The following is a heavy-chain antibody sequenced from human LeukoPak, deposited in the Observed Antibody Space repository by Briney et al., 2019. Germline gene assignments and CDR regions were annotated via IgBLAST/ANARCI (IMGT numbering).Heavy chain of an antibody. CDR3: ARALLCGGDCYPPYYFDY. CDR2: IYYSGNT. J-gene: IGHJ4*02. V-gene: IGHV4-39*01. Sequence: SETLSLTCTVSGGSISDSSYFWGWIRQPPGKGLEWIGNIYYSGNTYYNPSLKSRVTISVDTSKNLFSLKLSSVTAADTAVYYCARALLCGGDCYPPYYFDYWGQGTLVTVSS. CDR1: GGSISDSSYF. D-gene: IGHD2-21*02.